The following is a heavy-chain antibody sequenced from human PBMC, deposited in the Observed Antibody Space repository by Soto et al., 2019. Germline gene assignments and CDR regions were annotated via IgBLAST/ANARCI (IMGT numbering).Heavy chain of an antibody. CDR2: INPNSGGT. J-gene: IGHJ6*02. D-gene: IGHD6-13*01. V-gene: IGHV1-2*04. CDR1: GYTFTGYY. CDR3: ARAHSSSWYHYYYGMDV. Sequence: ASVKVSCKASGYTFTGYYMHWVLQAPGQGLEWMGWINPNSGGTNYAQKFQGWVTVTRDTSISTAYMELSRLRSDDTAVYYCARAHSSSWYHYYYGMDVWGQGTTVTVSS.